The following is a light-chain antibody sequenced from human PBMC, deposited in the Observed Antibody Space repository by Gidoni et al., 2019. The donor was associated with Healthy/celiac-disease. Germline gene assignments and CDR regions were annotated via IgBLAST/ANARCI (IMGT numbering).Light chain of an antibody. CDR2: GNS. V-gene: IGLV1-40*01. CDR1: SSNIGAGYD. Sequence: QSVLTQPPSVSGAPGQRVTTSCTGSSSNIGAGYDVNWYQQLPGTAPKLLIYGNSNRPSGVPDRFSGSKSGTSASLAITGLQAEDEADYYCQSYDSSLSGRYVFGTGTKVTVL. J-gene: IGLJ1*01. CDR3: QSYDSSLSGRYV.